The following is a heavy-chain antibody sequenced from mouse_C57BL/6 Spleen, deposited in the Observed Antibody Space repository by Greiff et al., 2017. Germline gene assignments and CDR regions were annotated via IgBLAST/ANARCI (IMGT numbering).Heavy chain of an antibody. J-gene: IGHJ2*01. CDR2: IDPNSGGT. CDR1: GYTFTSYW. Sequence: QVQLKQPGAELVKPGASVKLSCKASGYTFTSYWMHWVKQRPGRGLEWIGRIDPNSGGTKYNEKFKSEATLTVDKPSSTAYMQLSSLTSEDSAVYYCARSPSNYFDYWGQGTTLTVSS. CDR3: ARSPSNYFDY. V-gene: IGHV1-72*01.